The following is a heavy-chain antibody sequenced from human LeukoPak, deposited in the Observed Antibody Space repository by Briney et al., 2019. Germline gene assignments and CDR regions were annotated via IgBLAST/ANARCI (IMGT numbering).Heavy chain of an antibody. CDR2: INHDGSDT. D-gene: IGHD2-21*01. J-gene: IGHJ4*02. Sequence: PWGSLRLSCAASGFTFNPYWINWVRQAPGNGLVWVSRINHDGSDTNYAGSVEGRFTISRDNAKNTLYLQMNSLRVEDTAVYYCIRDEDGLIGDSWGQGTLVTVSS. V-gene: IGHV3-74*01. CDR1: GFTFNPYW. CDR3: IRDEDGLIGDS.